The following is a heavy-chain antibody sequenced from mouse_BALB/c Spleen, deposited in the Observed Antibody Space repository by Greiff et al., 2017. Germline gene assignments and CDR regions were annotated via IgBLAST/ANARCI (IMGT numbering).Heavy chain of an antibody. V-gene: IGHV2-6-7*01. CDR1: GFSLTGYG. CDR2: IWGDGST. Sequence: VQGVESGPGLVAPSQSLSITCTVSGFSLTGYGVNWVRQPPGKGLEWLGMIWGDGSTDYNSALKSRLSISKDNSKSQVFLKMNSLQTDDTARYYCAREGYITTVVARYYAMDYWGQGTSVTVSS. J-gene: IGHJ4*01. D-gene: IGHD1-1*01. CDR3: AREGYITTVVARYYAMDY.